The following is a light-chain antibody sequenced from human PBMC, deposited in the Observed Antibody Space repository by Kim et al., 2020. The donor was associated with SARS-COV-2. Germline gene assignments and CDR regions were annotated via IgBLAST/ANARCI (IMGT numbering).Light chain of an antibody. Sequence: DIQMTQSPSSLSASVGDRVTITCRASQSIGKYLSWYQQKPGKAPKALINDASRLQSGVPSRFSGSGSGTDFSLTINSLQPEDFATYFIQQTCSVPQTFGPGTKVYIK. CDR1: QSIGKY. J-gene: IGKJ1*01. V-gene: IGKV1-39*01. CDR3: QQTCSVPQT. CDR2: DAS.